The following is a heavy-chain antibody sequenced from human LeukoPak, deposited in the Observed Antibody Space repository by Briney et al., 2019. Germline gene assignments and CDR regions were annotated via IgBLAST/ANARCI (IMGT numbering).Heavy chain of an antibody. V-gene: IGHV3-23*01. CDR1: GFTFSSYA. CDR2: ITSRGSNT. J-gene: IGHJ4*02. D-gene: IGHD6-19*01. CDR3: AKPSSTGWYVDS. Sequence: PGGSLRLSCAASGFTFSSYAMSWVRQAPRKGLEWVSEITSRGSNTYYADSVKGRLAISRDNSKKTLYLQMNSLRAEGTAIYYCAKPSSTGWYVDSWGQGTLVTVSS.